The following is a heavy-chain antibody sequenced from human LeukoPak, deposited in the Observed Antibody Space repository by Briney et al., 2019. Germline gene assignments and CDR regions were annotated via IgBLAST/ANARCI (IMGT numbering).Heavy chain of an antibody. CDR2: INPNSGGT. J-gene: IGHJ6*03. D-gene: IGHD6-19*01. CDR3: ARDQEYSSGWAYYYYMDV. Sequence: ASVKVSCKASGYTFIGYYMHWVRQAPGQGLEWMGWINPNSGGTNYAQKFQGRVTMTRDTSISTAYMELSRLRSDDTAVYYCARDQEYSSGWAYYYYMDVWGKGTTVTVSS. CDR1: GYTFIGYY. V-gene: IGHV1-2*02.